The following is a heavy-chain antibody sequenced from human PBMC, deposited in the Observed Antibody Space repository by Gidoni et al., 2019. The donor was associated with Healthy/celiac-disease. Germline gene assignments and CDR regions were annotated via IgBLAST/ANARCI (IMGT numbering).Heavy chain of an antibody. J-gene: IGHJ6*02. D-gene: IGHD1-7*01. CDR1: GYTFTGYY. CDR2: INPNSGGT. CDR3: AISDWNYGPGGMDV. Sequence: QVQLVQSGAEVKKPGASVKVSCKASGYTFTGYYMHWVRQAPGQGFEWMGWINPNSGGTNYAQKFQGWVTMTRDTSISTAYMELSRLRSDDTAVYYCAISDWNYGPGGMDVWGQGTTVTVSS. V-gene: IGHV1-2*04.